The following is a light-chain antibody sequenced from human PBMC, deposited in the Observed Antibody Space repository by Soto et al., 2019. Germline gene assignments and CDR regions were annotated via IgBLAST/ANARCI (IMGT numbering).Light chain of an antibody. CDR1: VSNIGAGYG. CDR2: GSD. J-gene: IGLJ1*01. CDR3: QSYDSNISEV. Sequence: QSVLTQPASVPGAPGQTVTISCTGSVSNIGAGYGVQWYQQLPGTAPRLLIYGSDDRPSGVPDRFSASVSGNSASLAITGLQTEDEAVYYCQSYDSNISEVFGPGTKVTV. V-gene: IGLV1-40*01.